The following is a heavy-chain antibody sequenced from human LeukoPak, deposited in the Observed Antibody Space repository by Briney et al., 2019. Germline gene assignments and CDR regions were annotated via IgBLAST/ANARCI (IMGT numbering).Heavy chain of an antibody. Sequence: ASVKVSCKASGYPFTGYYMHWVRQAPGQGLDWMGWINPNSGDTNYAQKFHGRVTMTSDTSINTAYMELSGLTSDDTAVYHCARVADGYYFDYWGQGTLVTVSS. J-gene: IGHJ4*02. CDR3: ARVADGYYFDY. CDR1: GYPFTGYY. CDR2: INPNSGDT. V-gene: IGHV1-2*02. D-gene: IGHD6-25*01.